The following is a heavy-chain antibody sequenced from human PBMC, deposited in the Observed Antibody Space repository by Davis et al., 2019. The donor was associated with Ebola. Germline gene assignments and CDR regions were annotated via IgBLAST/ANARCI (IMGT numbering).Heavy chain of an antibody. Sequence: SLKISCAASGFTFDDYATHWVRQAPGKGLEWVSGITWNSGSIGYADSVKGRFTISRDIAKNTLYLQMDSLRAEDTAVYYCSRGGVPAAMDYWGQGTLVPVSS. CDR1: GFTFDDYA. D-gene: IGHD2-2*01. V-gene: IGHV3-9*01. CDR3: SRGGVPAAMDY. J-gene: IGHJ4*02. CDR2: ITWNSGSI.